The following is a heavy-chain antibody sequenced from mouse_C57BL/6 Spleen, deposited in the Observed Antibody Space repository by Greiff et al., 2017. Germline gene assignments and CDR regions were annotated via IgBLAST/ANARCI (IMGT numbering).Heavy chain of an antibody. J-gene: IGHJ4*01. CDR2: IRLKSDNYAT. CDR3: TDLYYYAMDY. Sequence: EVKLVESGGGLVQPGGSMKLSCVASGFTFSNYWMNWVRQSPEKGLEWVAQIRLKSDNYATHYAESVKGRFIISRDDTKSSVYLQMNNLRAEDTGIYYCTDLYYYAMDYWGQGTSVTVSS. CDR1: GFTFSNYW. V-gene: IGHV6-3*01.